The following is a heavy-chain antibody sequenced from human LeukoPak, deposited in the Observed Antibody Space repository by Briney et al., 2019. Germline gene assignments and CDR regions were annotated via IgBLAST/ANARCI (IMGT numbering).Heavy chain of an antibody. CDR2: ISDSGSST. CDR1: GFTFSSYA. CDR3: AKGACTNGVCYTSH. D-gene: IGHD2-8*01. Sequence: GGSLRLSCAASGFTFSSYAMSWVRQAPGKGLEWVSGISDSGSSTYYVDSVKGRFTISRDNSKNTLDLQVNSLRAEDTAVYYCAKGACTNGVCYTSHWGQGTLVTVSS. J-gene: IGHJ4*02. V-gene: IGHV3-23*01.